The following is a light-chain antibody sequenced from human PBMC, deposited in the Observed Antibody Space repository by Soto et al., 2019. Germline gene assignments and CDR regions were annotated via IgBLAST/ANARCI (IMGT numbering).Light chain of an antibody. CDR2: GAS. CDR3: QQYGSSLMYT. J-gene: IGKJ2*01. CDR1: QSVSTRY. V-gene: IGKV3-20*01. Sequence: ESMLTQSPGTLSLSPGERATLSCRASQSVSTRYLAWYQQKPGQAPRLLIYGASSRATGIPDRFSGSGSGTDFTLTISRLEPEDFAVYYCQQYGSSLMYTFGQGTKLEIK.